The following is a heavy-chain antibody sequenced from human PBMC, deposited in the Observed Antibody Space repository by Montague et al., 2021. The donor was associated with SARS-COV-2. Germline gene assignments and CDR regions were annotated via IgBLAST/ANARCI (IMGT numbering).Heavy chain of an antibody. CDR2: IGTAGDT. J-gene: IGHJ2*01. D-gene: IGHD6-13*01. CDR1: GFTFSSYD. Sequence: SLRLSCAASGFTFSSYDMHWVRQATGKGLEWVSAIGTAGDTYYPGSVKGRFTISRENAKNSLYLQMNSLRAGDTAVYYCARAGYSSSWPLRLYWYFDLWGRGTLVPVSS. CDR3: ARAGYSSSWPLRLYWYFDL. V-gene: IGHV3-13*04.